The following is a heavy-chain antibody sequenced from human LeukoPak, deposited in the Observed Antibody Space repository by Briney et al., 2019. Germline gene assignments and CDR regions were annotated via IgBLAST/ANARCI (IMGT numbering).Heavy chain of an antibody. J-gene: IGHJ6*03. CDR3: ARTTEGYAGGPGYSYYYYMDV. CDR1: GGSISSSSYY. D-gene: IGHD5-12*01. Sequence: SETLSLTCTVSGGSISSSSYYWGWIRQPPGKGLEWIGSIYYSGSTYYNPSLKSRVTISVDTSKNQVSLKLRSVTAADTAVYYCARTTEGYAGGPGYSYYYYMDVWGKGTTVTISS. CDR2: IYYSGST. V-gene: IGHV4-39*07.